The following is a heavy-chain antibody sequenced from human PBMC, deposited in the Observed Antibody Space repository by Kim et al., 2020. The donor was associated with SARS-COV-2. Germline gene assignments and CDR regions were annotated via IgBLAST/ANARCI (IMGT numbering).Heavy chain of an antibody. D-gene: IGHD3-10*01. J-gene: IGHJ4*02. Sequence: ADSVKGRFTISRDNAKNSLYLQMTSLRAEDTAVYYCARDRPTMVRVVINYWGQGTLVTVSS. CDR3: ARDRPTMVRVVINY. V-gene: IGHV3-11*04.